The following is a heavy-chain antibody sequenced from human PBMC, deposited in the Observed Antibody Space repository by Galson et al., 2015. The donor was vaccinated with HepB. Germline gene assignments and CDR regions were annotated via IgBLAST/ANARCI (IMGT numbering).Heavy chain of an antibody. CDR2: INWNGGST. CDR1: GFTFDDYG. V-gene: IGHV3-20*04. Sequence: SLRLSCAASGFTFDDYGMSWVRQAPGKGLEWVSGINWNGGSTGYADSVKGRFTISRDNAKNSLYLQMNSLRAEDTAVYYCARDGLYCSSTSCYAAEYFQHWGQGTLVTVSS. J-gene: IGHJ1*01. CDR3: ARDGLYCSSTSCYAAEYFQH. D-gene: IGHD2-2*01.